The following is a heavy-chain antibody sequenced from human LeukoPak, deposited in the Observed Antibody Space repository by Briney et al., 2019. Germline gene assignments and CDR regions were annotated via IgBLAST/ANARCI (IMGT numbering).Heavy chain of an antibody. J-gene: IGHJ4*02. CDR1: GFTFSSYW. CDR3: ARYRYNWNLIPYYFDY. Sequence: GGSLRLSCAASGFTFSSYWMSWARQAPGKGLEWVANIKQDGSEKYYVDSVKGRFTISRDNAKNSLYLQMNSLRAEDTAVYYCARYRYNWNLIPYYFDYWGQGTLVTVSS. V-gene: IGHV3-7*01. CDR2: IKQDGSEK. D-gene: IGHD1-7*01.